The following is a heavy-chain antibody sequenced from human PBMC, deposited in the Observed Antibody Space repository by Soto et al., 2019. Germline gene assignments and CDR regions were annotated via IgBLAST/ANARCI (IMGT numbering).Heavy chain of an antibody. D-gene: IGHD3-22*01. J-gene: IGHJ4*02. V-gene: IGHV3-30*19. CDR1: GFTFSHYG. CDR3: AKEGGSSGRAGIFDH. CDR2: MSHDGVSK. Sequence: GGSLRLSCAASGFTFSHYGMHWVRQAPGKGLEWMAVMSHDGVSKYYPDSVRGRFTVSRDNSKNTLYLQMNSLRVDDTAVYYCAKEGGSSGRAGIFDHWGQGTLVTVSS.